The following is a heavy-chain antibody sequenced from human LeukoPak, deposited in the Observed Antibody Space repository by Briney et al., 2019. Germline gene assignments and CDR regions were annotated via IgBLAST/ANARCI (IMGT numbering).Heavy chain of an antibody. V-gene: IGHV1-69*02. J-gene: IGHJ6*02. Sequence: SVKVSCEASGGTFSSYTISWVRQAPGQGLEWMGRIIPILGIANYALKFQGRVTITADKSTSTAYMELSSLRSEDTAVYYCARNGGGYSYGLKGNYYYYGMDVWGQGTTVTVSS. CDR1: GGTFSSYT. CDR2: IIPILGIA. CDR3: ARNGGGYSYGLKGNYYYYGMDV. D-gene: IGHD5-18*01.